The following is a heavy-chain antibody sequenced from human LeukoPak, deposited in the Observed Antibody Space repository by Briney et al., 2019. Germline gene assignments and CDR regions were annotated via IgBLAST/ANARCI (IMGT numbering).Heavy chain of an antibody. J-gene: IGHJ4*02. CDR1: GCTFGKYW. Sequence: QSGGSLRLSCVASGCTFGKYWMSWVRQAPGKGLEWVANIKLDGSEKNYVDSVKGRFTISRDNTKNSLYLQMNSLRAEDTAVFYCARDQYDTWSRRGNFDSWGQGTLVIVSS. CDR3: ARDQYDTWSRRGNFDS. D-gene: IGHD3-3*01. V-gene: IGHV3-7*03. CDR2: IKLDGSEK.